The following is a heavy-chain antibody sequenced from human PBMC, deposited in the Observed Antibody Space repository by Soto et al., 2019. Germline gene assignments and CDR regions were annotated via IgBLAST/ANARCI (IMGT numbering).Heavy chain of an antibody. CDR1: GGTFSSYA. CDR3: ARDSSGYFAYYYGMDV. Sequence: ASVKVSCKASGGTFSSYAISWVRQAPGQGLEWMGGIIPIFGTANYAQKFQGRVTITADESTSTAYMELSSLRSEDTAVYYCARDSSGYFAYYYGMDVWGQGTTVTVSS. D-gene: IGHD3-22*01. V-gene: IGHV1-69*13. J-gene: IGHJ6*02. CDR2: IIPIFGTA.